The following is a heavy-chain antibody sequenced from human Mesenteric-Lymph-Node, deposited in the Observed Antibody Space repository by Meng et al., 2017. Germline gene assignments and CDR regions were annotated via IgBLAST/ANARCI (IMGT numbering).Heavy chain of an antibody. D-gene: IGHD5-18*01. CDR3: ARVGWRQWSFDL. J-gene: IGHJ2*01. CDR1: GYSISSSNW. CDR2: IYYSGST. Sequence: QVQLKDSGPGLVNPSDTLSLTCACSGYSISSSNWWGWIRQPPGKGLEWIGYIYYSGSTSYNPSLKSRVTISVDTSNNQFSLKLSSVTAADTAVYYCARVGWRQWSFDLWGRGTLVTVFS. V-gene: IGHV4-28*03.